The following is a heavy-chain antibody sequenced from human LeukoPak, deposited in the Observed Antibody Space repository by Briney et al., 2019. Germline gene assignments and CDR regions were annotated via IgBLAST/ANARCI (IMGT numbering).Heavy chain of an antibody. V-gene: IGHV3-30*03. Sequence: PGGSLRLSCAASGFTFSSYGMHWVRQAPGKGLEWVAVISHDGGNKNYADSVKGRFTISRDNSKNTLYLQMNSLRAEDTAVYYCARDGTGSNSGWYIHWGQGTLVTVSS. CDR2: ISHDGGNK. CDR3: ARDGTGSNSGWYIH. CDR1: GFTFSSYG. D-gene: IGHD6-19*01. J-gene: IGHJ4*02.